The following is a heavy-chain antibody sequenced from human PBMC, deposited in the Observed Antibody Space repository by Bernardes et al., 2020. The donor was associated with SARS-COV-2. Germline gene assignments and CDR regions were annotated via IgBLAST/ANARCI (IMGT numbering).Heavy chain of an antibody. Sequence: GGSLRLSCAASGFTFSSYDMHWVRQVTGKGLEWVSAIAIAGDTYYSGSVKGRFTISRENAKNSFFLQMNDLRAEDTAVYYCAREGTVVAYDGLDIWGQGTMVTVSS. CDR1: GFTFSSYD. V-gene: IGHV3-13*01. CDR2: IAIAGDT. D-gene: IGHD6-19*01. J-gene: IGHJ3*02. CDR3: AREGTVVAYDGLDI.